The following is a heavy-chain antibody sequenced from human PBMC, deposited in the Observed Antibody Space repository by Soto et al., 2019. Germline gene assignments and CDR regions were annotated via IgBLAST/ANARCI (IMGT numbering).Heavy chain of an antibody. J-gene: IGHJ5*02. D-gene: IGHD6-19*01. CDR2: INAGNGNT. CDR3: ARGGGWYVWFDP. V-gene: IGHV1-3*01. Sequence: ASVKVSCKGAGYTFTSYAMHWGSQAPGQRLEWMGWINAGNGNTKYSQQFQGRVTITRDTSASTAYMELSSLRSEDTAVYYCARGGGWYVWFDPWGQGTLVTVSS. CDR1: GYTFTSYA.